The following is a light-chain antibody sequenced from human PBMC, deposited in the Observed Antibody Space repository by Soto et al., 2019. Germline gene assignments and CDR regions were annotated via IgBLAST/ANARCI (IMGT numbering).Light chain of an antibody. J-gene: IGKJ4*01. CDR1: QSVRSN. V-gene: IGKV3-15*01. CDR2: GAS. CDR3: QQRSHWPSLT. Sequence: EIVMTQSPATMSVSPGERATLSCRASQSVRSNLAWYQQKPGQAPRLLIYGASTRATGIPARFSGSGSGTEFTLTVSSLEPEDFAVYFCQQRSHWPSLTFGGGTKVEI.